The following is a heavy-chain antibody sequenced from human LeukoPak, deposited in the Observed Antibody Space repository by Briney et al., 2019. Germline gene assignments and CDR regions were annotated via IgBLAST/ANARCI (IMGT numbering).Heavy chain of an antibody. CDR1: GVSISSTNYY. Sequence: PSETLSLTCTVSGVSISSTNYYWGWIRQPPGKGLEWIGSIFYSGRTYYNPSLTSRVTISVDTSKNQFSLKLSSVTGADAAVYYCAPVVMAKSGRPYFDYWGQGSLVTVSS. CDR2: IFYSGRT. J-gene: IGHJ4*02. D-gene: IGHD2/OR15-2a*01. CDR3: APVVMAKSGRPYFDY. V-gene: IGHV4-39*01.